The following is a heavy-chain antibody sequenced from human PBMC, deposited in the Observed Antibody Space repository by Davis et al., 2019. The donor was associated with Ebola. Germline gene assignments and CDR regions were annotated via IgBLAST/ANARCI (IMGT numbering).Heavy chain of an antibody. Sequence: ASVKVSCKASGYTFTSYYMHWVRQAPGQGLEWMGIINPSGGSTSYAQKFQGRVTMTRDTSTSTDYMELSSLRSEDTAVYYCARDRSSWPIDYWGQGTLVTVSS. J-gene: IGHJ4*02. CDR1: GYTFTSYY. D-gene: IGHD6-13*01. V-gene: IGHV1-46*01. CDR3: ARDRSSWPIDY. CDR2: INPSGGST.